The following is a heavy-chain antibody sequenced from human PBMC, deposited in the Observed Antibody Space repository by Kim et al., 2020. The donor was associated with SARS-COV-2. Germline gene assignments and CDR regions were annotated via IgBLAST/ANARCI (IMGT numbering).Heavy chain of an antibody. CDR3: AKVRGIVVVPAAALRDYYGLDV. CDR1: GFTFSSYA. V-gene: IGHV3-23*01. D-gene: IGHD2-2*01. Sequence: GGSLRLSCAASGFTFSSYAMNWVRQAPGKGLEWVSAISGSGGSTYYADSVKGRFTISRDNSKNTLYLQMNSLRAEDTAVYYCAKVRGIVVVPAAALRDYYGLDVWG. CDR2: ISGSGGST. J-gene: IGHJ6*01.